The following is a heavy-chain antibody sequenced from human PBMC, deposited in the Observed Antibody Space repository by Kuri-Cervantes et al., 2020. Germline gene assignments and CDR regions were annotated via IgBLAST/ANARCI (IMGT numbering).Heavy chain of an antibody. Sequence: SETLSLTCAVYGGSFSGYYWSWIGQPPGKGLEWIGYIYYSGSTNYNPSLKSRVTISVDTSKNQFSLKLSSVTAADTAVYYCASPDPSGGPGWNAFDIWGQGTMVTVSS. CDR3: ASPDPSGGPGWNAFDI. CDR2: IYYSGST. V-gene: IGHV4-59*12. D-gene: IGHD2-15*01. J-gene: IGHJ3*02. CDR1: GGSFSGYY.